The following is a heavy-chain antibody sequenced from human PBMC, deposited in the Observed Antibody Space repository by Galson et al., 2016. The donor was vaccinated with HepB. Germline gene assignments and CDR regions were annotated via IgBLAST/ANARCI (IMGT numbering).Heavy chain of an antibody. CDR1: GDSVSSNSVA. V-gene: IGHV6-1*01. D-gene: IGHD2-15*01. J-gene: IGHJ3*01. Sequence: CAISGDSVSSNSVAWNWIRQSPSRGLEWLGRTYKNYATSVKSRITINSDTPKNQFSLHLNSVTPDDTAVYYCARGIWNSFDVWGQGTVVTVSS. CDR2: TYK. CDR3: ARGIWNSFDV.